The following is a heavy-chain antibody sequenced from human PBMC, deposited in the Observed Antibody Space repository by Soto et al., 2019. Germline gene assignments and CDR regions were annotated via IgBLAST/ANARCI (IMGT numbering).Heavy chain of an antibody. CDR2: ISAYNGNT. D-gene: IGHD6-13*01. CDR1: GYTFTRYG. CDR3: AREEGIAAAGIFWFDP. J-gene: IGHJ5*02. Sequence: ASVKVSCKASGYTFTRYGISWVRQAPGRGLEWMGWISAYNGNTNYAQKLQGRVTMTTDTSTSTAYMELRSLRSDDTAVYYCAREEGIAAAGIFWFDPWGQGTQVTVSS. V-gene: IGHV1-18*01.